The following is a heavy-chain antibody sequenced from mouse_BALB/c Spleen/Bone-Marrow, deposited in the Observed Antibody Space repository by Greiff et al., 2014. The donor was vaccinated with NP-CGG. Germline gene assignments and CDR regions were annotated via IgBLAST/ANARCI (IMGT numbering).Heavy chain of an antibody. J-gene: IGHJ3*01. CDR2: INPYNGGT. CDR1: GYSFTGYT. Sequence: EVQLQQSGPELVKPGASMKISCKASGYSFTGYTMNWVKQSHGKNLEWSGLINPYNGGTSYNQKFKGKATLTVDKSSSTAYVELLSLTSEDSAVYYCARLYGNYAWFAYWGQGTLVTVSA. CDR3: ARLYGNYAWFAY. D-gene: IGHD2-10*02. V-gene: IGHV1-18*01.